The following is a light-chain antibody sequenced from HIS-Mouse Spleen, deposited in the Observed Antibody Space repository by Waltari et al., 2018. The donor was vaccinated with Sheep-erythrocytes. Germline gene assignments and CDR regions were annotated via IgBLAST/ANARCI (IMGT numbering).Light chain of an antibody. CDR2: DVS. V-gene: IGLV2-11*01. CDR1: SSDDGGYTY. J-gene: IGLJ2*01. CDR3: CSYAGSSTFVV. Sequence: QSALTQPRSVSGSPGQSVTISCTGTSSDDGGYTYVSWYQQHPGKAPKLMIYDVSKRPSGVPDRFSGSKSGNTASLTISGLQAEDEADYYCCSYAGSSTFVVFGGGTKLTVL.